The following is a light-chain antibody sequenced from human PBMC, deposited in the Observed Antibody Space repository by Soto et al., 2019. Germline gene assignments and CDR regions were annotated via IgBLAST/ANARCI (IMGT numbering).Light chain of an antibody. J-gene: IGKJ4*01. CDR3: QQFFSAVLT. CDR2: GAS. CDR1: ETISTF. Sequence: DIQLTQSPSSLSASLCDSITITCRASETISTFLNWYQVQPGKAPRLLVYGASYLQVGVPVRFRGSGSGTLFTLTIDNLQREDLASYFCQQFFSAVLTFGGGTRVDI. V-gene: IGKV1-39*01.